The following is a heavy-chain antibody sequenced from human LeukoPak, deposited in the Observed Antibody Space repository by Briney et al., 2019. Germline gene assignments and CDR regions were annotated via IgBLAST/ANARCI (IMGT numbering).Heavy chain of an antibody. CDR3: ARGRYSDAFDI. Sequence: GGSLRLSCAASGFTFSSYGMHWVRQAPDMGLEWVARIWSDGTKKYSSDSVRGRFAISRDNSRNTLYLQINSLRAEDTAVYYCARGRYSDAFDIWGQGTVVAVSS. J-gene: IGHJ3*02. CDR2: IWSDGTKK. D-gene: IGHD2-21*01. CDR1: GFTFSSYG. V-gene: IGHV3-33*01.